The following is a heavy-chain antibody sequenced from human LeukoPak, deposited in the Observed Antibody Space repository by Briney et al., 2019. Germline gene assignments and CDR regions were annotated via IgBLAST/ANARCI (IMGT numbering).Heavy chain of an antibody. J-gene: IGHJ5*02. CDR3: ARVLGVVVVVAATRWFDP. CDR2: IYYSGST. Sequence: SETLSLTCTVSGGSVSSYYWSWIRQPPGKGLEWIGYIYYSGSTNYNPSLKSRVTISVDTSKNQFSLKLSSVTAADTAVYYCARVLGVVVVVAATRWFDPWGQGTLVTVSS. D-gene: IGHD2-15*01. V-gene: IGHV4-59*02. CDR1: GGSVSSYY.